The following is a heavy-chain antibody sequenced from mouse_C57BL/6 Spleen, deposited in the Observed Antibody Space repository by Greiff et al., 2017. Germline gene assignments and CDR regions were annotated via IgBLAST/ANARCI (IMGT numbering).Heavy chain of an antibody. CDR1: GFTFSDYG. V-gene: IGHV5-17*01. Sequence: EVKVVESGGGLVKPGGSLKLSCAASGFTFSDYGMHWVRQAPEKGLEWVAYISSGSSTIYYADTVKGRFTISRDNAKNPLFLQMTSLRSEDTAMYYCARGGAMDYWGQGTSVTVSS. CDR3: ARGGAMDY. J-gene: IGHJ4*01. CDR2: ISSGSSTI.